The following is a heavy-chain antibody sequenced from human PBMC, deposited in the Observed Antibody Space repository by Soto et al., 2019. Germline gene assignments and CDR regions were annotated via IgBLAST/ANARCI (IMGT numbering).Heavy chain of an antibody. CDR3: ARHLEGSGTFPYSWFDP. D-gene: IGHD1-26*01. Sequence: GGSLRLSCAASGFTFSTAWINWVRQAPGKGLEWVGRIKSKTDGGTPDFAAPVRGRFAISADKSISTVYLQWSSLKTSDTAIYFCARHLEGSGTFPYSWFDPWGQGTLVTVSS. V-gene: IGHV3-15*07. CDR2: IKSKTDGGTP. CDR1: GFTFSTAW. J-gene: IGHJ5*02.